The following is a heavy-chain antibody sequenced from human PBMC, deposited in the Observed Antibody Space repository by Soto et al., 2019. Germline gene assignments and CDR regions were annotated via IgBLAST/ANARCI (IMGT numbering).Heavy chain of an antibody. V-gene: IGHV3-23*01. D-gene: IGHD6-19*01. Sequence: PXGSLCLTCAASGFTFSSYAHSWVRQAPGRGLEWVSAISGSGGSTYYADSVKGRFTISRDNSKNTLYLQMNSLRAEDTAVYYCAKEGSSGWYFTAAYFDYWGQGPLVTVSS. J-gene: IGHJ4*02. CDR2: ISGSGGST. CDR1: GFTFSSYA. CDR3: AKEGSSGWYFTAAYFDY.